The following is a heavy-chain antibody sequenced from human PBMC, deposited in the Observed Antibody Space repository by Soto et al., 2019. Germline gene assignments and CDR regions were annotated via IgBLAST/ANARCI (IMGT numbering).Heavy chain of an antibody. J-gene: IGHJ6*02. CDR2: ITWNSVNI. V-gene: IGHV3-9*01. Sequence: GGALRLTFSASGFAFDDYPMEGVRQAPGKGLEWVSHITWNSVNIGYADSVKGRFTISRDNAKNSLYLQMKSLRPEDTAFYYCARRRITSWAMEVWGQGTTVTVSS. CDR1: GFAFDDYP. D-gene: IGHD2-2*01. CDR3: ARRRITSWAMEV.